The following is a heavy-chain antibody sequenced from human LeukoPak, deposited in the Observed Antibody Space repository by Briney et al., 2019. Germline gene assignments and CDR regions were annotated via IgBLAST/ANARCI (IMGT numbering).Heavy chain of an antibody. V-gene: IGHV3-11*01. D-gene: IGHD6-6*01. Sequence: GGSLRLSCAASGFTFSDYYMSWLRQAPGKGLEGVSYINISGSTIYYADSVKGRFTISRYNAKNSLYLQMNSLRAEDTAVYYCARESIAAYDYWGQGTLVTVSS. J-gene: IGHJ4*02. CDR1: GFTFSDYY. CDR3: ARESIAAYDY. CDR2: INISGSTI.